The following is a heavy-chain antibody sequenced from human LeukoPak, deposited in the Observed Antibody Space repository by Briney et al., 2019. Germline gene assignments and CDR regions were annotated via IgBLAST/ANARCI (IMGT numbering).Heavy chain of an antibody. Sequence: GESPKISCQGSGYTFTTYWIGWVRQMPGRGLEWMGIIYPGDSDTRYSPSFQGQVTISADKSINTAYLRWSSLKASDTAMYYCARSPCGGDCYSGHFQHWGQGTLVTVSS. J-gene: IGHJ1*01. CDR3: ARSPCGGDCYSGHFQH. CDR2: IYPGDSDT. V-gene: IGHV5-51*01. D-gene: IGHD2-21*02. CDR1: GYTFTTYW.